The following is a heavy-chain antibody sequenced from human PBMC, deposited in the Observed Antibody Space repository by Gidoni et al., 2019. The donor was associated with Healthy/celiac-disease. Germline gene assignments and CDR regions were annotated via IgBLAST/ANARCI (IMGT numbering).Heavy chain of an antibody. V-gene: IGHV3-11*01. CDR2: ISSSGSTI. CDR1: GFTFSDYY. CDR3: ARDGVVVPAATIYYYYGMDV. D-gene: IGHD2-2*01. Sequence: GESGGGLVKPGGSLRLSCAASGFTFSDYYMSWIRQAPGKGLEWVSYISSSGSTIYYADSVKGRFTISRDNAKNSLYLQMNSLRAEDTAVYYCARDGVVVPAATIYYYYGMDVWGQGTTVTVSS. J-gene: IGHJ6*02.